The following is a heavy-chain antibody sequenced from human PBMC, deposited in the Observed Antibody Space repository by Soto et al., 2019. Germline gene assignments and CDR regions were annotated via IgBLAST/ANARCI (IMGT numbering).Heavy chain of an antibody. CDR2: ISASGGST. Sequence: GGSLRLSCAASGFTFSSYAMSWVRQAPGKGLEWVSAISASGGSTYYAESVKGRFTVSRDNSKNTMYLQMNSLTAEDTALYYCANLERGIGNYLGHWGQGTLVTVSS. D-gene: IGHD3-3*01. V-gene: IGHV3-23*01. CDR1: GFTFSSYA. CDR3: ANLERGIGNYLGH. J-gene: IGHJ4*02.